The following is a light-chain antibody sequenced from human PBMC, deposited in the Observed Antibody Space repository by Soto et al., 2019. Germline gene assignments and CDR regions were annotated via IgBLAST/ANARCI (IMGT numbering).Light chain of an antibody. V-gene: IGKV3-20*01. CDR1: QSIIVN. CDR2: GPS. Sequence: TVMPQRPSTLSVSPGERVTLSWRASQSIIVNLAWYQQNPGQAPRLLIDGPSSRATGSPDRLSGSGSGTDFTLTISRLEPEDFDAYYLQQYGISTRTFGGGTKVDIK. J-gene: IGKJ4*02. CDR3: QQYGISTRT.